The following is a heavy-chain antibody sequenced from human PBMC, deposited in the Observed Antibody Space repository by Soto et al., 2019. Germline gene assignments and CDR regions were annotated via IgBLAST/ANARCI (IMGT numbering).Heavy chain of an antibody. CDR1: GDSVSSNSAA. D-gene: IGHD2-15*01. Sequence: QSQTLSLTCAISGDSVSSNSAAWNWIRQSPSRGLEWLGRTYYRSKWYNDYAVSVKSRITINPDTSKNQFSLQLNSVTPEDTAVYYCARLNEGYCSGGSCYEFSWFDPWGQGTLVTVSS. CDR3: ARLNEGYCSGGSCYEFSWFDP. V-gene: IGHV6-1*01. CDR2: TYYRSKWYN. J-gene: IGHJ5*02.